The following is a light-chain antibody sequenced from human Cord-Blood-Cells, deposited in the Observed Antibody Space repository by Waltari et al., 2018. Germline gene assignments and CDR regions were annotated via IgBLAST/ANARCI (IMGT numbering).Light chain of an antibody. CDR2: EGS. V-gene: IGLV2-23*01. Sequence: QSALTQPASVSGSPGQSITISCTGTSSDVGSYNLVPWYQQHPGKAPKILIYEGSKRPAWVSNRFSGSKSGNTASLTISGLQAEDEADYYCCSYAGSSTWVFGGGTKLTVL. CDR3: CSYAGSSTWV. J-gene: IGLJ3*02. CDR1: SSDVGSYNL.